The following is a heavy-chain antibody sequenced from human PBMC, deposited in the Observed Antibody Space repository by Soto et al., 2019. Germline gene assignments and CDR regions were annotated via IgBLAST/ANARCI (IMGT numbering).Heavy chain of an antibody. CDR2: IWYDGSNK. V-gene: IGHV3-33*01. Sequence: QVQLVESGGGVVQPGRSLRLSCAASGFTFSSYGMHWVRQAPGKGLAWVAVIWYDGSNKYYADSVKGRFTISRDNSKHTLYLQMNSLRAEDTAVYYCAREAPSWQLVRATGFDYWGKGTLVSVSS. D-gene: IGHD6-13*01. CDR1: GFTFSSYG. CDR3: AREAPSWQLVRATGFDY. J-gene: IGHJ4*02.